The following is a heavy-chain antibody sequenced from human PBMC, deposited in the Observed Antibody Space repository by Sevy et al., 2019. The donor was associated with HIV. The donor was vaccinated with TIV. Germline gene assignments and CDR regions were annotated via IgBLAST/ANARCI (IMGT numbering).Heavy chain of an antibody. J-gene: IGHJ6*02. CDR3: ARDRYYDASGYYYYYYGMDV. V-gene: IGHV3-66*01. D-gene: IGHD3-22*01. Sequence: GGSLRLSCAASGLSVSDNYMNWVRQAPGKGLELVSVIYSDGRTYYADSVKARFTISTDNSKNTLYLHMNNLRPEDTAVYYGARDRYYDASGYYYYYYGMDVWGQGTTVTVSS. CDR2: IYSDGRT. CDR1: GLSVSDNY.